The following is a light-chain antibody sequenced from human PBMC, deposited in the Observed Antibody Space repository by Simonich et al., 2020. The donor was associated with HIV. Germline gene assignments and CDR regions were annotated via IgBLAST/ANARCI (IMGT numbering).Light chain of an antibody. Sequence: EIVLTQSPATLSLSPGERATLSCRASQSVSSYLACYQQKPGQAPRILIYDASNRATCIPARFSGSGSGTDFTLTISSLEPEDFAVYYCQQRSNWPITFGQGTRLEIK. CDR3: QQRSNWPIT. J-gene: IGKJ5*01. CDR2: DAS. V-gene: IGKV3-11*01. CDR1: QSVSSY.